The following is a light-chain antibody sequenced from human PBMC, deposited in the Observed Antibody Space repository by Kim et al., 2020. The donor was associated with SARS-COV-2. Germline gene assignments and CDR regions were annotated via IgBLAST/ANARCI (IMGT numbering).Light chain of an antibody. V-gene: IGKV1-12*01. CDR1: QDISSW. CDR2: AAS. J-gene: IGKJ4*01. CDR3: QRADSFPLG. Sequence: SSVGDRVTLTCRASQDISSWLAWYQQKPGKAPKLLISAASSLQSGVPSRFSGSGSGTDFTLTIISLQPEDFASYYCQRADSFPLGFGGGTKVDIK.